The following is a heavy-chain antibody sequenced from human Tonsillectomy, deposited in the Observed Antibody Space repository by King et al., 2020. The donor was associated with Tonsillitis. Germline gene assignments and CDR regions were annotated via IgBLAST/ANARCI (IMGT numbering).Heavy chain of an antibody. CDR2: ISPGDFDT. V-gene: IGHV5-51*01. Sequence: VQLVESGAEVKKPGESLKISCKGSGYSFTSNWIGWVRQMPGKGLEWMGIISPGDFDTRYSPSFQGQVTISADKSISTAYLQWSSLKASDTAMYYCARRGDGYNYAFDFWGQGTMVTVSS. J-gene: IGHJ3*01. CDR1: GYSFTSNW. D-gene: IGHD5-24*01. CDR3: ARRGDGYNYAFDF.